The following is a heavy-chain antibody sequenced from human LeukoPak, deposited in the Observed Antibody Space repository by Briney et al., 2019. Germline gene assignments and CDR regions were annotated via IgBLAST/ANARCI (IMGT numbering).Heavy chain of an antibody. CDR1: VYTFTGYY. D-gene: IGHD3-10*01. CDR3: ARDISSGSYY. Sequence: ASVKVSCKASVYTFTGYYIHWVREAPGPGLGGMGWINLNSGDTPYAQTFQCRVTMTRDTSINTAYLELSRLRSDDTAVYDCARDISSGSYYWGQGTLVTVSS. CDR2: INLNSGDT. J-gene: IGHJ4*02. V-gene: IGHV1-2*02.